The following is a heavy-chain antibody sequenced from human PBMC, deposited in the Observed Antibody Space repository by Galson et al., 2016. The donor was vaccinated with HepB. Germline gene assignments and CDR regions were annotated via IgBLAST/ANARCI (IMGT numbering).Heavy chain of an antibody. D-gene: IGHD5-24*01. J-gene: IGHJ6*02. CDR2: ISGDSGNT. Sequence: SVKVSCKASGFTFRKYGISWVRQAPGQGLEWMGWISGDSGNTIYADKLQGRVTMTTDTSTASAFLELRSLRSDDTAVYFCARRILQTRWRQFVGYGMDVWGQGTTVTVSS. CDR1: GFTFRKYG. CDR3: ARRILQTRWRQFVGYGMDV. V-gene: IGHV1-18*01.